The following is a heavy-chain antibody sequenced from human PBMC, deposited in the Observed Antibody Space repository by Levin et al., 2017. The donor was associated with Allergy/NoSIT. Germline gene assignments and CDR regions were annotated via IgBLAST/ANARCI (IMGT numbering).Heavy chain of an antibody. CDR1: GYTFTSYG. CDR3: ARSYYGSGSYYIREDYYYGMDV. J-gene: IGHJ6*02. V-gene: IGHV1-18*01. D-gene: IGHD3-10*01. CDR2: ISAYNGNT. Sequence: ASVKVSCKASGYTFTSYGISWVRQAPGQGLEWMGWISAYNGNTNYAQKLQGRVTMTTDTSTSTAYMELRSLRSDDTAVYYCARSYYGSGSYYIREDYYYGMDVWGQGTTVTVSS.